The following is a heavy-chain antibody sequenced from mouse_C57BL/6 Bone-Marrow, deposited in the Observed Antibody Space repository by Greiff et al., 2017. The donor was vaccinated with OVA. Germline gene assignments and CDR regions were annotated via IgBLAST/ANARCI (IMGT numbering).Heavy chain of an antibody. CDR2: IWGDGST. CDR3: ATGKIYYGYGGGAWFAY. CDR1: GFSLTSYG. J-gene: IGHJ3*01. D-gene: IGHD2-2*01. V-gene: IGHV2-3*01. Sequence: VKLMESGPGLVAPSQCLSITCTVSGFSLTSYGVSWVRQPPGKGLEWLGVIWGDGSTNYHSALISRLSISKDNSKSQVFLKLNSLQTDDTATYYCATGKIYYGYGGGAWFAYWGQGTLVTVSA.